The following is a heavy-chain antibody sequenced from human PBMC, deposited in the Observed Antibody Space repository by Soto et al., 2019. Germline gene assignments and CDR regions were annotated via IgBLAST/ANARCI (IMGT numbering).Heavy chain of an antibody. CDR2: ISYDGSNK. V-gene: IGHV3-30*18. D-gene: IGHD2-15*01. J-gene: IGHJ4*02. CDR3: AKRYCSGGSCYSGAYFDY. Sequence: GSLRLSCAASGFTFSSYGMHWVRQAPGKGLEWVAVISYDGSNKYYADSVKGRFTISRDNSKNTLYLQMNSLRAEDTAVYYCAKRYCSGGSCYSGAYFDYWGQGTLVTVSS. CDR1: GFTFSSYG.